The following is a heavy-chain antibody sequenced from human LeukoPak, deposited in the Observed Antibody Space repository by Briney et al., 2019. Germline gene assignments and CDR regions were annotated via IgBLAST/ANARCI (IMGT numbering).Heavy chain of an antibody. J-gene: IGHJ4*02. CDR2: INGGRSSV. V-gene: IGHV3-48*02. Sequence: GGTLRLSCAASGFTFSSYSMTWVRQAPGKGLEWVSHINGGRSSVYYADSVKGRFTISRDNAKNSLYLQMNSLRDEDTAVYYCARKYGGYADYWGQGTLVTVS. CDR3: ARKYGGYADY. D-gene: IGHD5-12*01. CDR1: GFTFSSYS.